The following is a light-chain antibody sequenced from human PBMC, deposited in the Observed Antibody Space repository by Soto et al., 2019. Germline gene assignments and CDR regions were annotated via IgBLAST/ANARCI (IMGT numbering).Light chain of an antibody. Sequence: DIVMTQSTLSLPVTPGETASISCRSSQSFLHSNGYNYLDWYLQKPGQSPQLLIYLGSNRASGVPDRFSGSGSGTDFTLKISRVEAEDVGVYYCMQALQTPITFGQGTRLEI. J-gene: IGKJ5*01. CDR2: LGS. CDR3: MQALQTPIT. CDR1: QSFLHSNGYNY. V-gene: IGKV2-28*01.